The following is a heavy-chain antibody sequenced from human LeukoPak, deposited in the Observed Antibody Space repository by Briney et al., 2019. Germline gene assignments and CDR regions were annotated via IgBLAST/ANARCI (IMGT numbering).Heavy chain of an antibody. Sequence: GASVKVSCKASGYTFTGYYMHWVRQAPGQGLEWMGWINPNSGGTNYAQKFQGRVTMTRDTSISTAYMELSRLRSDDTAVYYCASSGWPRGDYYYGMDVWGQGTTVTVSS. CDR2: INPNSGGT. J-gene: IGHJ6*02. CDR1: GYTFTGYY. CDR3: ASSGWPRGDYYYGMDV. V-gene: IGHV1-2*02. D-gene: IGHD6-25*01.